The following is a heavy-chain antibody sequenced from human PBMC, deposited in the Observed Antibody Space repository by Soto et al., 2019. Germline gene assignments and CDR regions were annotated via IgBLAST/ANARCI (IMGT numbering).Heavy chain of an antibody. Sequence: ASVKVSCKASGYTFTSYAMHWVRQAPGQRLEWMGWINAGKGNTILSQKFQGRVTITRDTSANTAYMELSSLTSEDTAVYYCARGYDTSGYSSSDYWGQGTLVTVSS. CDR3: ARGYDTSGYSSSDY. J-gene: IGHJ4*02. V-gene: IGHV1-3*01. CDR2: INAGKGNT. D-gene: IGHD3-22*01. CDR1: GYTFTSYA.